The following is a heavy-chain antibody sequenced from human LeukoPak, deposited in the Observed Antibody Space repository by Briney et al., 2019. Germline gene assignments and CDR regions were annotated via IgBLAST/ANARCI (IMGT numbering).Heavy chain of an antibody. D-gene: IGHD3-22*01. J-gene: IGHJ4*02. CDR1: GYTFTSYG. CDR3: ARADDSSGYYYLSEYYFDY. Sequence: ASVKVSCKASGYTFTSYGISWVRQASGQGLEWMGWISAYNGNTNYAQKLQGRVTMTTDTSTSTAYMELRSLRSDDTAVYYCARADDSSGYYYLSEYYFDYWGQGTLVTVSS. CDR2: ISAYNGNT. V-gene: IGHV1-18*01.